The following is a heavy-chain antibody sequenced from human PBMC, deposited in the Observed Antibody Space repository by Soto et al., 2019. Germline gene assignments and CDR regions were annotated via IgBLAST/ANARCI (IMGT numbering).Heavy chain of an antibody. J-gene: IGHJ4*02. Sequence: PSETLSLTCIVSGGSISSSSYYWGWIRQPPGKGLEWIGYIYYSGSTNYNPSLKSRVTISVDTSKNQFSLKLSSVTAADTAAYYCARGRFPSWIQPSSDFDYWGQGTLVTVSS. CDR3: ARGRFPSWIQPSSDFDY. CDR1: GGSISSSSYY. D-gene: IGHD5-18*01. V-gene: IGHV4-61*05. CDR2: IYYSGST.